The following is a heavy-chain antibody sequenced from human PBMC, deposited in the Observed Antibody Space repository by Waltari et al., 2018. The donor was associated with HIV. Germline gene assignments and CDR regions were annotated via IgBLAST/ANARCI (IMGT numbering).Heavy chain of an antibody. D-gene: IGHD1-26*01. J-gene: IGHJ6*02. V-gene: IGHV3-48*02. Sequence: EALLVESGGAFVQTGGSLRVSCVGTGFIFSTYRMNWVRQAPGRGLEWVADIGSGGTTIDADSVKGRFTISRDNAKNSVFLQMNSLREDDTAIYFCARDKLGDPAPVWGQGTTVTVSS. CDR1: GFIFSTYR. CDR3: ARDKLGDPAPV. CDR2: IGSGGTT.